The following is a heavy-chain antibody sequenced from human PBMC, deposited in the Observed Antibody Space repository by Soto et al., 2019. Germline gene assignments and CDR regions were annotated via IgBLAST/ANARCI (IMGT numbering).Heavy chain of an antibody. CDR2: MNPNSGNT. J-gene: IGHJ6*03. D-gene: IGHD3-3*01. Sequence: QVQLVQSGAEVKKPGASVKVSCKASGYTFTSYDINWVRQATGQGLEWMGWMNPNSGNTGYAQKFQGRVTMTRNTSISTAYKELSSLRSEDTAVYYCARRGVYYDFWSGYYYYYYYMDVWGKGTTVTVSS. CDR1: GYTFTSYD. V-gene: IGHV1-8*01. CDR3: ARRGVYYDFWSGYYYYYYYMDV.